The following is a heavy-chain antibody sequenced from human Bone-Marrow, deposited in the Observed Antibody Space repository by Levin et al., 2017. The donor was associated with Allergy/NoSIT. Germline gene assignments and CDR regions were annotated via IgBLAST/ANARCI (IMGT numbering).Heavy chain of an antibody. D-gene: IGHD3-3*01. Sequence: LTGGSLRLSCAASGFTFSDHYMDWVRQAPGKGLEWIARSKNKRNSFTTEYAASVGGRFTISRDDSKSSLYLQMNSLRSEDTAVYYCVAFLSGLGYWGQGTLVTVSS. V-gene: IGHV3-72*01. CDR3: VAFLSGLGY. CDR2: SKNKRNSFTT. J-gene: IGHJ4*02. CDR1: GFTFSDHY.